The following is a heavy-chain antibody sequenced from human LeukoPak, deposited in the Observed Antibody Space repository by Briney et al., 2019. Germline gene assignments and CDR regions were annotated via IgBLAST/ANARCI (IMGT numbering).Heavy chain of an antibody. CDR3: ARILGGCIGTTCYAVPPDY. Sequence: PGRSLRLSSAASGYTFSSNGMHWVRQAPGKGLEWVAVIWFDGSRTYYADSVKGRFTISRDNSENILYLQMNSLRAEDTALYFCARILGGCIGTTCYAVPPDYWGQGTQVTVSS. J-gene: IGHJ4*02. D-gene: IGHD2-2*01. CDR2: IWFDGSRT. CDR1: GYTFSSNG. V-gene: IGHV3-33*01.